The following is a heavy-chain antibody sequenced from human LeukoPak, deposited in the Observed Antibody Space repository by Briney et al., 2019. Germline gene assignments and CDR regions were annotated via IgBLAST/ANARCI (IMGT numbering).Heavy chain of an antibody. CDR2: FDPEDGET. CDR1: GYTLTELS. D-gene: IGHD3-3*01. Sequence: ASVKVSCKVSGYTLTELSMHWVRQAPGKGLEWMGGFDPEDGETIYAQKFQGRVTMTEDTSTDTAYMELSSLRSDDTAVYYCARMYLDPEWVLSFFDFWGQGTLVTVSS. CDR3: ARMYLDPEWVLSFFDF. V-gene: IGHV1-24*01. J-gene: IGHJ5*01.